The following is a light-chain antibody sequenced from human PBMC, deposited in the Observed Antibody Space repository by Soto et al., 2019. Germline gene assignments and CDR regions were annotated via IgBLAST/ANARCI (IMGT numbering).Light chain of an antibody. J-gene: IGKJ1*01. Sequence: DVQMTQSPSTLSASVGDRVTITCRASQSMRGWLAWDQQRPGTAPKLKIYKASTLETGVTSRVSGSGSGTEFTLTINMLQPDDFVTYCCQLFVGYARTFGQGTKVEIK. CDR2: KAS. V-gene: IGKV1-5*03. CDR3: QLFVGYART. CDR1: QSMRGW.